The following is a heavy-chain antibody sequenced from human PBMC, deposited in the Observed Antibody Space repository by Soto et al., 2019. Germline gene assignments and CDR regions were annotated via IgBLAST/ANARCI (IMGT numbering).Heavy chain of an antibody. J-gene: IGHJ5*02. CDR3: ARARDFPNWFDP. V-gene: IGHV4-59*12. Sequence: SETLSLTCTVSGGSISHFYWSWIRQSPGKGLEWLGYIYDSGSTSYNPSLKSRVTMSMDTSKTQFSLNLSSVTAADTAVYYCARARDFPNWFDPWGQGTLVTVSS. D-gene: IGHD2-21*01. CDR2: IYDSGST. CDR1: GGSISHFY.